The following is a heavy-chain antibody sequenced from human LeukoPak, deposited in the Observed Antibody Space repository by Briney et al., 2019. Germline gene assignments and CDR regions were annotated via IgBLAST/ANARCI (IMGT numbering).Heavy chain of an antibody. J-gene: IGHJ4*02. CDR1: GGSYSGYY. Sequence: SETLSLTRAVYGGSYSGYYWSWIRQPPGKGLEWIGEINHSGSTNYNPSLKSRVTISVDTSKNQFSLKLSSVTAADTAVYYCARGRKLWFGELLLDYWGQGTLVTVSS. CDR3: ARGRKLWFGELLLDY. V-gene: IGHV4-34*01. CDR2: INHSGST. D-gene: IGHD3-10*01.